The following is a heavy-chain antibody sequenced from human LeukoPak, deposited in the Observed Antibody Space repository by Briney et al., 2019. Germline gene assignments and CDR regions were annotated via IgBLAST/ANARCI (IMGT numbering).Heavy chain of an antibody. V-gene: IGHV3-53*05. CDR3: AKELSTDYYYYGMDV. CDR2: IYSGGST. D-gene: IGHD3-3*02. Sequence: GSLRLSCAASGFTVSSNYMSWVRQAPGKGLEWVSVIYSGGSTYYADSVKGRFTISRDNSKNTLYLQMNSLRAEDTAVYYCAKELSTDYYYYGMDVWGQGTTVTVSS. J-gene: IGHJ6*02. CDR1: GFTVSSNY.